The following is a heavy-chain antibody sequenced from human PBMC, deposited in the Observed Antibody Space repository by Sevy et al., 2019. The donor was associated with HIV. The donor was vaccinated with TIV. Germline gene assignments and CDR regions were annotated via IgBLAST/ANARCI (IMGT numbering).Heavy chain of an antibody. CDR3: AKATGGWPNWFAP. CDR2: ISWNSGSI. CDR1: GFTFDDYA. J-gene: IGHJ5*02. V-gene: IGHV3-9*01. Sequence: GGSLRLSCAASGFTFDDYAMHWVRQAPGKGLEWVSGISWNSGSIGYADSVKGRFTISRDNAKNSLYLQMNSLRAEDTALYYCAKATGGWPNWFAPWGQGTLVTVSS. D-gene: IGHD6-19*01.